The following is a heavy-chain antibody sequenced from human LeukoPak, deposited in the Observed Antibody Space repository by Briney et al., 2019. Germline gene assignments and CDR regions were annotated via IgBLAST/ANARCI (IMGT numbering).Heavy chain of an antibody. J-gene: IGHJ4*02. CDR3: ARAGWLPFDY. CDR1: GGSISSYY. Sequence: SETLSLTCTVSGGSISSYYWSWIRQPPGKGLEWIGYIYYSGSTNYNPSLKSRVTISVDTSKNQFSLKLSSVTAADTAVYYCARAGWLPFDYWGQGTLVTVSS. V-gene: IGHV4-59*08. D-gene: IGHD6-19*01. CDR2: IYYSGST.